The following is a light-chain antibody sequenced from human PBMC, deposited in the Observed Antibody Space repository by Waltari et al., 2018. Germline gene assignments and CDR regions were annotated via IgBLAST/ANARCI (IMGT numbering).Light chain of an antibody. V-gene: IGKV1-5*03. Sequence: DIQITQSPSTLSASVGDRVPITCRASQTINSWLAWYQQKAGKAPKFLIYKASRLESGVPSRFSGSGSGTEFTLTISSLQPDDFATYYCQQYNSYPLTFGGGTKVEIK. CDR1: QTINSW. J-gene: IGKJ4*01. CDR2: KAS. CDR3: QQYNSYPLT.